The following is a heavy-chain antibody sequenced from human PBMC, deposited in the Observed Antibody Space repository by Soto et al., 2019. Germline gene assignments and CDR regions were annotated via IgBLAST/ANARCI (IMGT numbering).Heavy chain of an antibody. CDR2: ISSNGGST. Sequence: VGSLRLSCSASGFTFSSYAMHWVRQAPGKGLEYVSAISSNGGSTYYADSVKGRFTISRDNSKNTLYLQMSSLRAEDTAVYYCARISNPRTYYYYGMDVWGQGTTVTVSS. J-gene: IGHJ6*02. CDR3: ARISNPRTYYYYGMDV. D-gene: IGHD4-4*01. CDR1: GFTFSSYA. V-gene: IGHV3-64D*06.